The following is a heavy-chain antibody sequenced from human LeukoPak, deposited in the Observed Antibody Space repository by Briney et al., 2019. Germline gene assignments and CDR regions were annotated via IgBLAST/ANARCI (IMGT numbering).Heavy chain of an antibody. CDR1: GFTFSSYA. CDR2: FSGSGGST. J-gene: IGHJ4*02. CDR3: AKSSPPPINY. D-gene: IGHD1-14*01. V-gene: IGHV3-23*01. Sequence: PGESLRLSCAASGFTFSSYAMSWVRQAPGKGLEWVSAFSGSGGSTYYADSVKGRFTISRDNSKNTVYLQMNSLRAEDTAVYYCAKSSPPPINYWGQGTLVTVSS.